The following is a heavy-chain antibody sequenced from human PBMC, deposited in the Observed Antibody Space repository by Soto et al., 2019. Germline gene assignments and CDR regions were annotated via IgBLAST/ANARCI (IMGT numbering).Heavy chain of an antibody. D-gene: IGHD1-1*01. CDR1: GFTFSGYR. J-gene: IGHJ4*02. Sequence: PVRSLRLSCAASGFTFSGYRMPWFRQAPGKGLEWVAVISYEGSNKYYADSVKGRFTISRDNSENTLYLQKNSLTPEDTAFYYCAKDIKPRGTHYCCYWGQGTLVRVSS. CDR2: ISYEGSNK. CDR3: AKDIKPRGTHYCCY. V-gene: IGHV3-30*18.